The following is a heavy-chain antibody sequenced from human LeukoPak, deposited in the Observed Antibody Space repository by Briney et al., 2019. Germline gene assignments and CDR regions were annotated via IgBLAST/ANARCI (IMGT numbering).Heavy chain of an antibody. CDR1: GYTFTSYG. J-gene: IGHJ6*03. CDR3: ARDTPRPYDFWSGLLPSYYYYMDV. Sequence: GASVKVSCKASGYTFTSYGISWVRQAPGQGLEWMGWISAYNGNTNYAQKLQGRVTMTTDTSTSTAYMELRSLRSDGTAVYYCARDTPRPYDFWSGLLPSYYYYMDVWGKGTTVTVSS. CDR2: ISAYNGNT. V-gene: IGHV1-18*01. D-gene: IGHD3-3*01.